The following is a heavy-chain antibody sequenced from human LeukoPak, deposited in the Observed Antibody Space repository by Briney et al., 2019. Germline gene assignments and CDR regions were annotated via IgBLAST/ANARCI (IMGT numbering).Heavy chain of an antibody. CDR2: ISGSGGST. V-gene: IGHV3-23*01. D-gene: IGHD3-10*01. Sequence: GGSLRLSCTASGFTFSSYAMTWVRQAPGKGLEWVSTISGSGGSTYYTDSVKGRFSISRDNSKNTLYLQMNSLRADDTAVYYCANDRGDTRNFFDYWGQGTLVTVSS. J-gene: IGHJ4*02. CDR1: GFTFSSYA. CDR3: ANDRGDTRNFFDY.